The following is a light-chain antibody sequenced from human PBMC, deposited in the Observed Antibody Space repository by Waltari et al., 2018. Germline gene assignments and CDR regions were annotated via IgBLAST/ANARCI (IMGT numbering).Light chain of an antibody. CDR3: SSYTTTNTPHYV. J-gene: IGLJ1*01. CDR1: SSDFGGYPY. CDR2: DVY. Sequence: QSALTQPASVSGSPGQSIPLSCTGSSSDFGGYPYVSRSQQHPGKAPKLIIYDVYNRPSGVSSRFSGSKSGTTASLTISGLQAEDEADYYCSSYTTTNTPHYVFGSGTRVTVL. V-gene: IGLV2-14*03.